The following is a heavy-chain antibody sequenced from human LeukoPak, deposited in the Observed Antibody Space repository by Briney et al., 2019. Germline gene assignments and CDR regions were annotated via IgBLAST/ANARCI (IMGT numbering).Heavy chain of an antibody. CDR3: ARGATYYDILTGYVYYYYYMDV. CDR2: INPNSGGT. V-gene: IGHV1-2*02. J-gene: IGHJ6*03. Sequence: ASVKVSCKASGYTFTGYYMHWVRQAPGQGLEWMGWINPNSGGTNYAQKFQGRVTMTRDTSISTAYMELSRLRSDDTAVYYCARGATYYDILTGYVYYYYYMDVWGKGTTVTISS. CDR1: GYTFTGYY. D-gene: IGHD3-9*01.